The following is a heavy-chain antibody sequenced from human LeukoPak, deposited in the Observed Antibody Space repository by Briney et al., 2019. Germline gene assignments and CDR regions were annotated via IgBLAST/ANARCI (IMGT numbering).Heavy chain of an antibody. CDR2: IYYSGST. D-gene: IGHD2-2*02. J-gene: IGHJ6*03. V-gene: IGHV4-39*07. CDR1: GGSISSSSYY. Sequence: SETLSLTCTVSGGSISSSSYYWGWIRQPPGKGLEWIGSIYYSGSTYYNPSLKSRVTISVETSKNQFSLLLISVTAAATAVFYCATITYYCSTSCYTAYYYYYMDVWGKGTTVTVSS. CDR3: ATITYYCSTSCYTAYYYYYMDV.